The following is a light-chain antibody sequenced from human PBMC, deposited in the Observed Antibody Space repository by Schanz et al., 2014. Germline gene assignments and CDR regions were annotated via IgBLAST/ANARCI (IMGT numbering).Light chain of an antibody. Sequence: EIVLTQSPATLSLSPGEGATLSCRASQRVSSSYLAWYQQKPGQAPRLLIYGASSRATGIPDRFSGSGSGTDFTLTISSLQPEDFATYFCQQANTFPFTFGPGTKVDIK. CDR2: GAS. CDR3: QQANTFPFT. V-gene: IGKV3D-20*02. CDR1: QRVSSSY. J-gene: IGKJ3*01.